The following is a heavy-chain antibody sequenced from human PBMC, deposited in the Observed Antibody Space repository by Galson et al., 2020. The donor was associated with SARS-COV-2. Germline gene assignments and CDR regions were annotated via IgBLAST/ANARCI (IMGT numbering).Heavy chain of an antibody. CDR1: GFTFTGYY. CDR2: INCNSGAT. Sequence: ASVKVSCKGSGFTFTGYYIHWVRQAPGQGLQYVGWINCNSGATNYAQKFQGRVTMTRDTSITTAYMELSSLTSDDTARYYCATGSVVAAAGWFDPWGQGTLVTVSS. V-gene: IGHV1-2*02. CDR3: ATGSVVAAAGWFDP. J-gene: IGHJ5*02. D-gene: IGHD6-13*01.